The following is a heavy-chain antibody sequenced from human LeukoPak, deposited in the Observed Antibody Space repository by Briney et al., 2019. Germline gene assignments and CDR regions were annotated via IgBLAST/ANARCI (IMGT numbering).Heavy chain of an antibody. Sequence: PGRSLRLSCAASGFTFSSYGMHWVRQAPGKGLEWVAVISYDGSNKYYADSVKGRFTISRDNSKNTLYLQMNSLRAEDTAVYYCARPRDGYNAYFDYWGQGTLVTVSS. V-gene: IGHV3-30*03. CDR1: GFTFSSYG. CDR3: ARPRDGYNAYFDY. J-gene: IGHJ4*02. D-gene: IGHD5-24*01. CDR2: ISYDGSNK.